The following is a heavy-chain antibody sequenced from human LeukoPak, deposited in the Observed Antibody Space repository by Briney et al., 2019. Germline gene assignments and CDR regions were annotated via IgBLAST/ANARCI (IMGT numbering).Heavy chain of an antibody. V-gene: IGHV4-34*01. Sequence: SETLSLTCAVYGGSFSGYYWSWIRQPPGKGLEWIGEINHSGSTNYNPSLKSRVTISVDTSKNQFSLKLSSVTAADTAVYYCARSAIDAFDIWGQGTMVTVSS. CDR2: INHSGST. CDR1: GGSFSGYY. D-gene: IGHD6-25*01. CDR3: ARSAIDAFDI. J-gene: IGHJ3*02.